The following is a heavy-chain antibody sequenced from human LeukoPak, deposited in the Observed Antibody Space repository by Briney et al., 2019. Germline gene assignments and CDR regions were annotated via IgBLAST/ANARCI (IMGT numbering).Heavy chain of an antibody. CDR1: GDSVSSNSAA. D-gene: IGHD7-27*01. CDR2: TYYRSKWYN. V-gene: IGHV6-1*01. J-gene: IGHJ3*02. Sequence: SQTLSLTCALSGDSVSSNSAAWNWVRQSPSRGLEWLGRTYYRSKWYNDYAVSLKSRITVNPDTSKNQFSLQLNSVTPEDTAVYYCVRDGELGISVFDIWGQGTMVTVSS. CDR3: VRDGELGISVFDI.